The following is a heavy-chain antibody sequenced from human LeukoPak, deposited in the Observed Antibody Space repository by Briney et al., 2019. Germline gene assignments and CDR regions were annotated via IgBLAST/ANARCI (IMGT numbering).Heavy chain of an antibody. D-gene: IGHD3-22*01. Sequence: ASVKVSCKASGYTFTGYYMHWVRQAPGQGLECMGIINPSGTSTSYAQKFQGRVTMTRDMSTSTAYMELSSLRSEDTAVYYCARGRHYYDSSDYYYEGDAFDIWGQGTMVTVSS. CDR1: GYTFTGYY. J-gene: IGHJ3*02. CDR3: ARGRHYYDSSDYYYEGDAFDI. CDR2: INPSGTST. V-gene: IGHV1-46*01.